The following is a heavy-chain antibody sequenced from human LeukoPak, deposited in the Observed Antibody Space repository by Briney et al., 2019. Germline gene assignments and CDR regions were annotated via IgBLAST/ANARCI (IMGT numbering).Heavy chain of an antibody. CDR3: AREVMDNLRFDY. CDR1: GYTFTSYY. J-gene: IGHJ4*02. Sequence: ASVNVSCKASGYTFTSYYMHWVRQAPGQGLEWMGIINPSGGDTSYAQKFQGRLTMTRDTSKNTVYMELTSLRSEDTAVYYCAREVMDNLRFDYWGQGTLVTVSS. CDR2: INPSGGDT. D-gene: IGHD1-14*01. V-gene: IGHV1-46*01.